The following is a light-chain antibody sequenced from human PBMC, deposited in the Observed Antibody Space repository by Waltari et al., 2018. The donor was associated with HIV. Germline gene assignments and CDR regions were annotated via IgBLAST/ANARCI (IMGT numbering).Light chain of an antibody. J-gene: IGLJ1*01. V-gene: IGLV1-40*01. CDR2: GNI. CDR3: QSYDSSLSGSLCG. CDR1: SSNIGAGYD. Sequence: QSVLTQPPSVSGAPGQRVTISCTGSSSNIGAGYDVHWYQQLPGTAPQLLIFGNIDRPSGFPDRFSGSKSVTSASVAITGLQAEEEADYYCQSYDSSLSGSLCGFGTGTKVTVL.